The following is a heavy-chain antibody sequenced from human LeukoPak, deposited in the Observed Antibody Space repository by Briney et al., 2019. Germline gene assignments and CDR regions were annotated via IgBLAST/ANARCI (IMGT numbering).Heavy chain of an antibody. CDR1: GGSINSYY. Sequence: PSETLSLTCTVSGGSINSYYGSWIRQPAGKGLEWVGRIYTSGSTNYNPSLKSRVTISVDTSKNQFSLKLSSVTAADTAVYYCARDSSGWESGYWGQGTLVTVSS. J-gene: IGHJ4*02. D-gene: IGHD6-19*01. CDR2: IYTSGST. V-gene: IGHV4-4*07. CDR3: ARDSSGWESGY.